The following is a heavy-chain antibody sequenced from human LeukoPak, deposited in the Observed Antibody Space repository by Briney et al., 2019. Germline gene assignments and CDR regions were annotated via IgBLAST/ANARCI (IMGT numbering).Heavy chain of an antibody. CDR1: GGSISSGAYY. D-gene: IGHD3-10*01. CDR2: IYESGST. CDR3: AKAGSLGGARYS. J-gene: IGHJ4*02. Sequence: SETLSLTCTVSGGSISSGAYYWSWIRQPPGEGLEWIGYIYESGSTFYNPSLKSRVTISVDRSKNQFSLKLTSVTAADTAVYYCAKAGSLGGARYSWGQGTLVTVSS. V-gene: IGHV4-30-2*01.